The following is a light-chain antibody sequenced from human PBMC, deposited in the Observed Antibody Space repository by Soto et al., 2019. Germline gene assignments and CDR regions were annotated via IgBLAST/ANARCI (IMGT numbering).Light chain of an antibody. J-gene: IGKJ4*01. V-gene: IGKV3-11*01. Sequence: EIVLTQSPATLSLSPGERATLSCRASQSVTSYLAWYQLKPGQPPRLLIYDASNRATGIPPRFSGSGSGTDFSLTISSLEPEVFAVYYCQQRSNWPPELTFGGGTKVEI. CDR3: QQRSNWPPELT. CDR2: DAS. CDR1: QSVTSY.